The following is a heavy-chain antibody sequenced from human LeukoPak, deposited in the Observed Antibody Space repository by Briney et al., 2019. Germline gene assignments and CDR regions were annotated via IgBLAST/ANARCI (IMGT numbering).Heavy chain of an antibody. CDR1: GDAITSGKYY. CDR2: IYYSGST. CDR3: ARLRLGELSSPMIDY. V-gene: IGHV4-30-4*08. D-gene: IGHD3-16*02. Sequence: SETLSLTCTVSGDAITSGKYYWGWIRQPPGKGLEWIGYIYYSGSTYYNPSLKSRVTISVDTSKNQFSLKLSSVTAADTAVYYCARLRLGELSSPMIDYWGQGTLVTVSS. J-gene: IGHJ4*02.